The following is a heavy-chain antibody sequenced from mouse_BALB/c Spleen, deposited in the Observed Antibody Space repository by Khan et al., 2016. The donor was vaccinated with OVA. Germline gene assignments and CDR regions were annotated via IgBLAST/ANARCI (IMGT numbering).Heavy chain of an antibody. V-gene: IGHV9-4*02. D-gene: IGHD2-14*01. Sequence: QIQLVQSGPELKKPGETVRISCKASGYTFTNAGMQWVQKMPGKGLKWIGWINTHSGVPKYAEDFKGRFAFSLETSASTVYLQITNLKNEDTATXFGAGGGAAYYRNDGGAMDYWGQGTSVTVSS. CDR1: GYTFTNAG. CDR3: AGGGAAYYRNDGGAMDY. J-gene: IGHJ4*01. CDR2: INTHSGVP.